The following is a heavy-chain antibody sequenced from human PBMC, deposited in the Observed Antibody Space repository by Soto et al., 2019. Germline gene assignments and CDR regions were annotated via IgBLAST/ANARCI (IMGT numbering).Heavy chain of an antibody. J-gene: IGHJ1*01. Sequence: PSETLSLTCTVSGGSISSSSYYWCWIRHPPEKGLEWIGSIYYSGSTYYNPSLKSRVTISVDTSKNQFSLKLSSVTAADTAVYYCARAQQLAYFYSWAQGTLVTVSS. D-gene: IGHD6-13*01. V-gene: IGHV4-39*01. CDR3: ARAQQLAYFYS. CDR1: GGSISSSSYY. CDR2: IYYSGST.